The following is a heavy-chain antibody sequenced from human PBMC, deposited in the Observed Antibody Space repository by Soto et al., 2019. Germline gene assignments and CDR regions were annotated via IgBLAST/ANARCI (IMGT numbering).Heavy chain of an antibody. CDR3: ARDRFPNRITIFGVVMIDAFDI. CDR2: ISGSGGTT. D-gene: IGHD3-3*01. Sequence: PGGSLRLSCAASGFSFSNYAMNWVRQAPGKGLEWVSFISGSGGTTDYADSVKGRFTISRDNAKNSLYLQMNSLRAEDTAVYYCARDRFPNRITIFGVVMIDAFDIWGQGTMVTVSS. V-gene: IGHV3-48*04. CDR1: GFSFSNYA. J-gene: IGHJ3*02.